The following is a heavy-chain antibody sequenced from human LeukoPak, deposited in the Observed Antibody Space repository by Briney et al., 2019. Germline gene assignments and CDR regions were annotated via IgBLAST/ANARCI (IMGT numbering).Heavy chain of an antibody. V-gene: IGHV3-7*03. D-gene: IGHD3-10*01. Sequence: PGGSLRLSCEASGFTSSKTWMSWVRQAPGKGLEWVACIMEDGSVQKYVDSVRGRFTISRDNARNSLYLQMNSLRAEDTAVYYCAKDLVTGSLDYWGQGTLVTVSS. CDR1: GFTSSKTW. CDR2: IMEDGSVQ. J-gene: IGHJ4*02. CDR3: AKDLVTGSLDY.